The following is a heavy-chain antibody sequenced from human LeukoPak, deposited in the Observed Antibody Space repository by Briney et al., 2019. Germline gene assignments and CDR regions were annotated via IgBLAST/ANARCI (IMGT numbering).Heavy chain of an antibody. CDR2: ISAGAGST. CDR3: AKTTSGIYYS. Sequence: PGGSLRLSCAASGFTFSSFAMNWVRQAPGKGPEWVSGISAGAGSTPYADSVKGRFTISRDNSKNTLYLQMNSLRAEDTAVYYCAKTTSGIYYSWGQGTLVTVSS. D-gene: IGHD1-26*01. CDR1: GFTFSSFA. J-gene: IGHJ5*02. V-gene: IGHV3-23*01.